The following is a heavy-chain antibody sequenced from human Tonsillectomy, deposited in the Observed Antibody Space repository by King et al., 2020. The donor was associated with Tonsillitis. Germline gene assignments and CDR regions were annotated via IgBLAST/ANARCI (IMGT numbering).Heavy chain of an antibody. D-gene: IGHD6-19*01. CDR1: GYSISGYY. V-gene: IGHV4-38-2*01. CDR2: IYHSGST. Sequence: VQLQESGPGLVKPSETLSLTCAVSGYSISGYYWAWIRQPPGKGLEWIGIIYHSGSTYYKPSLKSRVTISVDTSKSQFSLKLNSVTAADTAVYSCARALADGSGWNLRVNFFDYWGQGTLVTVSS. CDR3: ARALADGSGWNLRVNFFDY. J-gene: IGHJ4*02.